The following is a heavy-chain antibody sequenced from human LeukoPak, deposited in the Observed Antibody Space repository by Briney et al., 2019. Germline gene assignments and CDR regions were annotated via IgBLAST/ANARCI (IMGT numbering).Heavy chain of an antibody. CDR3: ARDPVGGSTIFDC. CDR2: TYYRSKWYY. V-gene: IGHV6-1*01. D-gene: IGHD1-26*01. J-gene: IGHJ4*02. CDR1: GDSVPSDSAA. Sequence: SQTLSFTCAISGDSVPSDSAAWNWIRQSPSRGLEWLGRTYYRSKWYYDYALAVKSRITINPDTSKNQFSLQLNSVTPEDTAVYFCARDPVGGSTIFDCWGQGTLVTVSS.